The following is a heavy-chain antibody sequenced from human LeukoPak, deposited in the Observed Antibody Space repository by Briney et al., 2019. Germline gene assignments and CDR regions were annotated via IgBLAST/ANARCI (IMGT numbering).Heavy chain of an antibody. D-gene: IGHD4-23*01. Sequence: GGTLRLSCAASGFTFSSYGMSWVRQAPGKGLEWVSYISSSSTTIYYADSVKGRFTISRDNAKNSLYLQMNSLRAEDTAVYYCARHVSGRWELFFDSWGQGALVTVSS. CDR3: ARHVSGRWELFFDS. J-gene: IGHJ4*02. V-gene: IGHV3-48*04. CDR1: GFTFSSYG. CDR2: ISSSSTTI.